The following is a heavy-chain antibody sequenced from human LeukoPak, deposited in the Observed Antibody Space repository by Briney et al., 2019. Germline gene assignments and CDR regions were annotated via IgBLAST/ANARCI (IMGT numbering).Heavy chain of an antibody. V-gene: IGHV4-30-2*01. CDR2: IYHSGST. CDR1: GGSISSGGYS. Sequence: SETLSLTCAVSGGSISSGGYSWSWTRQPPGKGLEWIGYIYHSGSTYYNPSLKSRVTISVDRSKNQFSLKLSSVTAADTAVYYCARGKRVGFGELFAFDIWGQGTMVTVSS. CDR3: ARGKRVGFGELFAFDI. J-gene: IGHJ3*02. D-gene: IGHD3-10*01.